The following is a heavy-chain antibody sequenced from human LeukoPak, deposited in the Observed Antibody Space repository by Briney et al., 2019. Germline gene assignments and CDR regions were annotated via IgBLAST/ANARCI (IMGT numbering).Heavy chain of an antibody. CDR3: AKDLEYYDILTGLD. CDR2: ISGSGGST. CDR1: RFTFSSYG. Sequence: GGSLRLSCAASRFTFSSYGMSWVRQAPGKGLEWVSAISGSGGSTYYADSVKGRFTISRDNSKNTLYLQMNSLRAEDTAVYYCAKDLEYYDILTGLDWGQGTLVTVSS. D-gene: IGHD3-9*01. J-gene: IGHJ4*02. V-gene: IGHV3-23*01.